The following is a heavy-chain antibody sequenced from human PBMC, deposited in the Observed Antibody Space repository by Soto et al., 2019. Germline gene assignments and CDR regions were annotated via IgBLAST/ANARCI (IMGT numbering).Heavy chain of an antibody. CDR1: GGSIRRSY. V-gene: IGHV4-59*01. D-gene: IGHD3-10*01. Sequence: SETLSRTCTVTGGSIRRSYWNWILHPPGKGLEWIGYIYYSGSTNYNPSLKSRVTISVDTSKNQFSLKLSSVTAADTAVYYCARDPGSGSYYDWFDPWGQGTLVTVS. CDR2: IYYSGST. J-gene: IGHJ5*02. CDR3: ARDPGSGSYYDWFDP.